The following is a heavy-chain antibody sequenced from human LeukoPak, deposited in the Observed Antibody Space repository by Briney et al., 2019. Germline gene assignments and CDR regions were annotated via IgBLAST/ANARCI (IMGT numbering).Heavy chain of an antibody. Sequence: ASVKVSCKASGYTFTGYYMHWVRQAPGQGLEWMGWINPNSGGTNYAQKLQGRVTMTRDTSISTAYMELSRLRSDDTAVYYCARDVAGTSPPSDYWGQGTLVTVSS. D-gene: IGHD2-15*01. V-gene: IGHV1-2*02. CDR3: ARDVAGTSPPSDY. CDR1: GYTFTGYY. J-gene: IGHJ4*02. CDR2: INPNSGGT.